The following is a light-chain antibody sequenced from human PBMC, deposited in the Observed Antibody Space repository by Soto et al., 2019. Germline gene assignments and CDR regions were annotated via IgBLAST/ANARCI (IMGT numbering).Light chain of an antibody. J-gene: IGKJ4*01. Sequence: EVVMTQSPATLSVSPGAGLTLSCRASQSIHSLLAWYQQKPGQAPRLLIHGASTRATGIPARFSGSRSGADYTLTISSLQSEDIAVYYCQQYAKWPLTFGGGTKVEIK. CDR1: QSIHSL. CDR2: GAS. V-gene: IGKV3-15*01. CDR3: QQYAKWPLT.